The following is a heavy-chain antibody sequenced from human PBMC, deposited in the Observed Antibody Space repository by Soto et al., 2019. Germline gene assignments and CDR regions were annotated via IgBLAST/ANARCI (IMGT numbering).Heavy chain of an antibody. CDR3: ARQAVDTAMVILGWFDP. Sequence: GGSLRLSCAASGFTVSSNYMSWVRQAPGKGLEWVSVIYSGGSTYYADSVKGRFTISRDNSKNTLYLQMNSLRAEDTAVYYCARQAVDTAMVILGWFDPWGQGTLVTVSS. CDR2: IYSGGST. CDR1: GFTVSSNY. V-gene: IGHV3-66*04. J-gene: IGHJ5*02. D-gene: IGHD5-18*01.